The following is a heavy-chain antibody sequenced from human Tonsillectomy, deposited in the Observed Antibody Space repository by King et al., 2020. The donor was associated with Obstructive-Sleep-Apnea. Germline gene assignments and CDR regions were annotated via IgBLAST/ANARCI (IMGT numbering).Heavy chain of an antibody. CDR2: IYYSGST. D-gene: IGHD3-9*01. V-gene: IGHV4-31*02. Sequence: QVQLQESGPGLVKPSQTLSLSCTVSRGSINNGDYYWSWIRQRPGMGLEWIGYIYYSGSTYYNPSLKSRVTISVDTSKNQFSLRLSSVTAADTAVYYCARERGLTGYYRTLFDHWGQGSLVTVSS. J-gene: IGHJ4*02. CDR1: RGSINNGDYY. CDR3: ARERGLTGYYRTLFDH.